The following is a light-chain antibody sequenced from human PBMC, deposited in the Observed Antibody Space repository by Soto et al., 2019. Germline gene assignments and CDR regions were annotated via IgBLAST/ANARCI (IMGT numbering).Light chain of an antibody. CDR3: QQYNSYSRT. CDR2: KAS. J-gene: IGKJ1*01. CDR1: QSISSW. Sequence: DIQMTQSPSTLSASVGDRVTITCRASQSISSWLAWYQQKPGKAPKLLIYKASSLESGVPSRFSGSGCGTEFTLTISSLQPDDFAPYYCQQYNSYSRTFGQGTKVEIK. V-gene: IGKV1-5*03.